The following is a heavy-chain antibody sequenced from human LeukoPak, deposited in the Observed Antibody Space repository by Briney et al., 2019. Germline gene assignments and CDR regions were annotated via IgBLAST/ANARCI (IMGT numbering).Heavy chain of an antibody. Sequence: HPGGSLRLSCAASGFTFSNYGIHWVRQAPGKGLEWVAFIRYDGSNKYYADSVKGRFTISRDNSKNTLYLQMNSLRAEDTAVYYCAKDRKMAPIWGKSRDYYFDYWGQGTLVTVSS. J-gene: IGHJ4*02. V-gene: IGHV3-30*02. CDR1: GFTFSNYG. CDR3: AKDRKMAPIWGKSRDYYFDY. CDR2: IRYDGSNK. D-gene: IGHD5-24*01.